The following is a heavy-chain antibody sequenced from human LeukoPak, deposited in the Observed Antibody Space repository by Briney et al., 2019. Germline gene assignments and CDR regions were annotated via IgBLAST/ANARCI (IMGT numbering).Heavy chain of an antibody. J-gene: IGHJ4*02. Sequence: ASVKVSCKASGYTFTDYYIHWVRQAPGQGLEWMGWINPNSGGTNYAQKFQGRVTMTRDTSINTAYMDQSSLRSDDTAVYYCATTRRGSWYGFFDYWGQGTLVTVSS. V-gene: IGHV1-2*02. CDR1: GYTFTDYY. CDR3: ATTRRGSWYGFFDY. CDR2: INPNSGGT. D-gene: IGHD6-13*01.